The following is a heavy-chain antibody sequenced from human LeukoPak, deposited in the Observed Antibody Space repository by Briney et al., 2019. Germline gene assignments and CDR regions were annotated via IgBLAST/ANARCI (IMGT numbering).Heavy chain of an antibody. D-gene: IGHD3-10*01. Sequence: ETLSLTCTVSGGSISSSSYHLGWIRLPPGKGLEWIGNLYYSGSNYYNPSLKSRVTISVDRSKNQFSLKLNSVTAADTAVYYCARRHDGEFDYWGQGTLVTVSS. J-gene: IGHJ4*02. CDR2: LYYSGSN. V-gene: IGHV4-39*01. CDR1: GGSISSSSYH. CDR3: ARRHDGEFDY.